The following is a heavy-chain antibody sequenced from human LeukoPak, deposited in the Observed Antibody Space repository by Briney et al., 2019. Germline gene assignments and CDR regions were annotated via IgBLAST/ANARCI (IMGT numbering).Heavy chain of an antibody. Sequence: PGGSLRLSCAASGFTFSSYSMNWVRQAPGKGLEWVSSISSSSSYIYYADSVKGRFTISRDNTKNSLYLQMHSLRAEDTSVYYCARIQGSGYYTYWGQGTLVTVSS. V-gene: IGHV3-21*06. J-gene: IGHJ4*02. D-gene: IGHD3-22*01. CDR3: ARIQGSGYYTY. CDR2: ISSSSSYI. CDR1: GFTFSSYS.